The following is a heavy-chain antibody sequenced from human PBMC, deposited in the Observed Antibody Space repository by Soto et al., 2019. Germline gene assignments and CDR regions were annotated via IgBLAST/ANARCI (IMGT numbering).Heavy chain of an antibody. CDR3: ASHGITGTWVYYYGMDV. D-gene: IGHD1-7*01. Sequence: QVQLVQSGAEVKKPGSSVKVSCKASGGTFSSYAISWVRQAPGQGLEWMGGIIPIFGTANYAQKFQGRVTITADESTSTAYRELSRLRSEDTAVYYSASHGITGTWVYYYGMDVWGQGTTVTVSS. CDR1: GGTFSSYA. CDR2: IIPIFGTA. V-gene: IGHV1-69*12. J-gene: IGHJ6*02.